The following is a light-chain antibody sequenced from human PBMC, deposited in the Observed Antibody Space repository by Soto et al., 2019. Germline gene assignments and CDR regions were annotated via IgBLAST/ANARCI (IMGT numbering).Light chain of an antibody. J-gene: IGLJ3*02. CDR2: DVT. Sequence: QSALTQPASVSGSPGQSITISCTGTSNDIGGYNFVSWFQQHPGKAPKLMIFDVTNRPSGVSDRFSGSKSGNMASLTISGLQAEDEADYYCTSHTSSATWLFGGGTKLTVL. CDR1: SNDIGGYNF. V-gene: IGLV2-14*01. CDR3: TSHTSSATWL.